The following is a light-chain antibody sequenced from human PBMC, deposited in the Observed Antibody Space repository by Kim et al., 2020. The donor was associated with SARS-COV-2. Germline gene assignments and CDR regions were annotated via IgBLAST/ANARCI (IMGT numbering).Light chain of an antibody. Sequence: QAVVTQEPSLTVSPGGTVTLTCGSSTGTVTSRHYPYWFQQKPGQAPRTLIYDTSDKHSWTPARFSGSLLGGKAALTLSGAQPVDEADYYCLHFYSGLSVFGGGTQLTVL. CDR1: TGTVTSRHY. CDR3: LHFYSGLSV. CDR2: DTS. V-gene: IGLV7-46*01. J-gene: IGLJ3*02.